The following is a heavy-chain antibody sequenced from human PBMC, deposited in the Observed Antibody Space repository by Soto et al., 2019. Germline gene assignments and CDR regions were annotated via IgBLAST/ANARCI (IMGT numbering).Heavy chain of an antibody. J-gene: IGHJ4*02. Sequence: EVHLVESGGGLVQTGGSLRLSCAIFESTVSRGWKNWVRQAPGKGLEWVAHINQDGSEKYYVDSVKGRFTISRDNAKKSMYLQMNSLRPADTAMYYCSGGVGDAFWGQGTLVTVSS. CDR1: ESTVSRGW. CDR3: SGGVGDAF. CDR2: INQDGSEK. V-gene: IGHV3-7*04. D-gene: IGHD1-26*01.